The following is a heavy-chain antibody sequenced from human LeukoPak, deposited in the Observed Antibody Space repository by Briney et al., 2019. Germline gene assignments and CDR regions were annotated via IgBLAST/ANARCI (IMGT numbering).Heavy chain of an antibody. V-gene: IGHV3-64*04. CDR1: GFTFSSYA. Sequence: GGSLRLSCSASGFTFSSYAMHWVRQAPGKGLEYVSAISSNGGSTYYADSVKGRFTISRDNSKNTLYLQMNSLRAEDTAVYYCARDRVNYAPPFDYWGQGTLVTVSS. J-gene: IGHJ4*02. D-gene: IGHD1-7*01. CDR3: ARDRVNYAPPFDY. CDR2: ISSNGGST.